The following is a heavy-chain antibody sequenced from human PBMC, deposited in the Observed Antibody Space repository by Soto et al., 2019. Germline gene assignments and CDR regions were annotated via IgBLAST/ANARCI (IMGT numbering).Heavy chain of an antibody. CDR1: GYTFTGYY. D-gene: IGHD2-8*01. V-gene: IGHV1-46*03. CDR3: DSVVMVYGGLSEHHYYYYMDV. J-gene: IGHJ6*03. CDR2: INPSGGST. Sequence: GASVKVSCKASGYTFTGYYMHWVRQAPGQGLEWMGWINPSGGSTSYAQKLQGRVTMTRDTSTSTVYMELSSLRSEDTAVYYCDSVVMVYGGLSEHHYYYYMDVWGKGTTVTVSS.